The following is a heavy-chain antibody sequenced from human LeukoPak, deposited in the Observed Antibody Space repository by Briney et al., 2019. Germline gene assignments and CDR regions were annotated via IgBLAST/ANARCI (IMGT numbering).Heavy chain of an antibody. CDR3: ARDWGRGSMGATRDAFDI. CDR2: TYYRSKWYS. V-gene: IGHV6-1*01. Sequence: SQTLTLTCAISGDSVSSNSAAWNWIRQSPSRGLEWLGRTYYRSKWYSDYAVSVKSRITINPDTSKNQFSLQLNSVTPGDTAVYHCARDWGRGSMGATRDAFDIWGQGTMVTVSS. J-gene: IGHJ3*02. D-gene: IGHD1-26*01. CDR1: GDSVSSNSAA.